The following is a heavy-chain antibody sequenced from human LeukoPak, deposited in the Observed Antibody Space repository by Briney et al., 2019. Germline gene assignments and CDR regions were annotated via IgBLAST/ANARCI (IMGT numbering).Heavy chain of an antibody. V-gene: IGHV3-48*03. CDR3: ARVTVVTRHFDY. Sequence: HPGGSLRLSCAASGFTFSSYEMNWVRQAPGKGLEWVSYISSSGSTIYYADSVKGRFTISRDNAKNSLYLQMNSLRAEDTAVYYCARVTVVTRHFDYWGQGTLVTVSS. D-gene: IGHD2-21*02. CDR2: ISSSGSTI. J-gene: IGHJ4*02. CDR1: GFTFSSYE.